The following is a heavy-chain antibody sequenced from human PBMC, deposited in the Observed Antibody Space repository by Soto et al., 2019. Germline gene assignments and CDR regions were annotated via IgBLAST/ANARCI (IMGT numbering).Heavy chain of an antibody. J-gene: IGHJ5*02. CDR1: GGTFSSYA. D-gene: IGHD3-22*01. CDR2: IIPIFGTA. Sequence: SVKVSCKASGGTFSSYAISWVRQAPGQGLEWMGGIIPIFGTANYAQKFQGRVTITADESTSTAYMELSSLRSEDTAVYYCARGGHPSRPYYYDSSGYTNWFDPWGQGTLVTVSS. V-gene: IGHV1-69*13. CDR3: ARGGHPSRPYYYDSSGYTNWFDP.